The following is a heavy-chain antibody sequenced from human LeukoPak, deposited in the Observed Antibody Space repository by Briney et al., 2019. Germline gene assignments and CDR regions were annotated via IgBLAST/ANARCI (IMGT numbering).Heavy chain of an antibody. D-gene: IGHD5-18*01. V-gene: IGHV4-34*01. Sequence: SETLSLTCAVYGGSFSGYYWSWIRQPPGKELEWIGEVNHSGSTNYNPSLKSRVTTSVDTSKNQFSLKLSSVTAADTAVYYCARGFPRGYNYGLNYWGQGTLVTVSS. CDR1: GGSFSGYY. CDR3: ARGFPRGYNYGLNY. CDR2: VNHSGST. J-gene: IGHJ4*02.